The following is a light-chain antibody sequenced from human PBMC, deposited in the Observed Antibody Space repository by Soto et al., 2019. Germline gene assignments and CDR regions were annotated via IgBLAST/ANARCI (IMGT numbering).Light chain of an antibody. J-gene: IGLJ3*02. V-gene: IGLV1-40*01. CDR3: QSYDSSLSAWM. Sequence: QSVLTQPPSVSGVPGQTVTISCTGSSSNIGAGGDVHWYQHVRGAAPKLLIYANINRPAGVPDRFSGSKSGTSGSLAIARLQAEDEADYYCQSYDSSLSAWMFGGGTKVTVL. CDR2: ANI. CDR1: SSNIGAGGD.